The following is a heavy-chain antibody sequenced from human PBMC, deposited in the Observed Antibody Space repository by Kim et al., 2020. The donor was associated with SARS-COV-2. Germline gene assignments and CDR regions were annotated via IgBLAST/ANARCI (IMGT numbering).Heavy chain of an antibody. CDR1: GFTFSNYG. D-gene: IGHD3-10*02. J-gene: IGHJ6*02. CDR2: ISESGSNT. CDR3: ARVVLF. Sequence: GGSLRLSCAASGFTFSNYGMDWVRQAPGNGLEWVSSISESGSNTYYADSVKGRFTISRDNSRNTLFLQMLSLRAEDTAVYFCARVVLFWGQGTTVTVSS. V-gene: IGHV3-23*01.